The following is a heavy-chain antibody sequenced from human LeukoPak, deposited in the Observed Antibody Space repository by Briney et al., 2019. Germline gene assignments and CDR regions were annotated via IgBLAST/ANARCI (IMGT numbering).Heavy chain of an antibody. CDR3: ARMKAYYYDSSGYYREFDY. CDR1: GYSFTSYW. D-gene: IGHD3-22*01. CDR2: IYPGDSDT. J-gene: IGHJ4*02. V-gene: IGHV5-51*01. Sequence: GESLKISCKGSGYSFTSYWIGWVRQMPGKGLDWMGIIYPGDSDTRYSPSFQGRVTISADKSISTAYLQWSSLKASDTAMYYCARMKAYYYDSSGYYREFDYWGQGTLVTVSS.